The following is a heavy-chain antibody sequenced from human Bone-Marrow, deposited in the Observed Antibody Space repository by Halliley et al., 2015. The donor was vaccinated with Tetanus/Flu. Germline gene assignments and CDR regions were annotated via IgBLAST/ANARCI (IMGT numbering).Heavy chain of an antibody. D-gene: IGHD3-22*01. V-gene: IGHV4-34*01. J-gene: IGHJ4*02. Sequence: GVEWIGEIDYSGSPDYNPSLKSRFTISVDTPKNQISRKLRSVTAADTAVYYCARRFYYDEGINWGQGTLVTVSS. CDR3: ARRFYYDEGIN. CDR2: IDYSGSP.